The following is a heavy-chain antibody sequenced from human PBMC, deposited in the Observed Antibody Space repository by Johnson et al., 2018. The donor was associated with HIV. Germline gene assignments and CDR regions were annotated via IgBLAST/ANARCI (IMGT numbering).Heavy chain of an antibody. J-gene: IGHJ3*02. Sequence: VQLVESGGGVVRTGGSLRLSCAASGFTFDDYGMSWVRQAPGKGLEWVCGINGNGGSTGHADSVKGRFTISRDNAKNSLDLQLNSLVDEDSALYYCARGTDAGPPKTFDIWGQGTMVTVSS. V-gene: IGHV3-20*04. CDR2: INGNGGST. CDR1: GFTFDDYG. CDR3: ARGTDAGPPKTFDI. D-gene: IGHD2-2*01.